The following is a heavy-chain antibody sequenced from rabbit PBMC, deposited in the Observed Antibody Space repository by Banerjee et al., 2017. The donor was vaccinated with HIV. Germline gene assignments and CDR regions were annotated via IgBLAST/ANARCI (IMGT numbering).Heavy chain of an antibody. Sequence: QSLEESGGGLVQPGGSLKLSCKASGFDFSSYAITWVRQAPGKGLEYIGYITYRGSAYYASWVNGRFTISRENTQNTLYLQLNSLTAADTATYFCARSNTYYGMDLWGPGTLVTVS. V-gene: IGHV1S28*01. CDR1: GFDFSSYA. CDR3: ARSNTYYGMDL. CDR2: ITYRGSA. J-gene: IGHJ6*01.